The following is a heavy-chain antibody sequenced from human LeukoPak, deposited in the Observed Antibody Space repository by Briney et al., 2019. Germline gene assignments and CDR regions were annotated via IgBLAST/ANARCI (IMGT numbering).Heavy chain of an antibody. CDR1: GGSISSYY. J-gene: IGHJ4*02. V-gene: IGHV4-59*01. CDR3: ARVSVAAADSDY. D-gene: IGHD6-13*01. Sequence: SETLSLTCTVSGGSISSYYWSWIRQPPGKGLEWIGYIYYSGSTNYNPSLKSRVTISVDTSKNQFSLRLSSVTAADTAVYYCARVSVAAADSDYWGQGTLVTVSS. CDR2: IYYSGST.